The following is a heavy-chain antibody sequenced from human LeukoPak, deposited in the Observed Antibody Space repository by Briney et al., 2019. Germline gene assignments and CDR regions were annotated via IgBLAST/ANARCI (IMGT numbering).Heavy chain of an antibody. V-gene: IGHV3-7*01. D-gene: IGHD2-21*01. J-gene: IGHJ4*02. Sequence: PGGSLRLSCAASGFTFSSYWMSWVRQAPGKGLEWVANIKQDGSEKYYVDSVKGRFTISRDNAKNSLYLQMNSLRAEDTAVYYCAKDPQPSIVVGPPASPPDYWGQGTLVAASS. CDR2: IKQDGSEK. CDR3: AKDPQPSIVVGPPASPPDY. CDR1: GFTFSSYW.